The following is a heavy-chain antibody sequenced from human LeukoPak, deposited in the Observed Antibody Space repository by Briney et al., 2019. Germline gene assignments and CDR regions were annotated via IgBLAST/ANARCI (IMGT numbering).Heavy chain of an antibody. V-gene: IGHV1-69*13. J-gene: IGHJ5*02. CDR3: ARSALATRGWFDP. D-gene: IGHD6-6*01. Sequence: ASVKVSCKASGGTFSNYAFSWVRQAPGQGLEWMGWITPIFGSQNYAQKFQGRVTITADESTSTAYMELSSLRSEDTAVYYCARSALATRGWFDPWGQGTLVTVSS. CDR1: GGTFSNYA. CDR2: ITPIFGSQ.